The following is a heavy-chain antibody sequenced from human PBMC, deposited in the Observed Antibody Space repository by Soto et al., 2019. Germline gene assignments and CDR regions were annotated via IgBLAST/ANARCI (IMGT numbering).Heavy chain of an antibody. CDR2: INPNTGFT. Sequence: ASVKVSCKTSGYVFTDFYLYWVRQAPGQGLEWMGWINPNTGFTGTSPRFEGRVTLSRDTSISTAYLEFNSLTSDDTAVYFCSVGRLLPDLVYWGQGTLVTVSS. D-gene: IGHD2-15*01. CDR1: GYVFTDFY. J-gene: IGHJ4*02. V-gene: IGHV1-2*02. CDR3: SVGRLLPDLVY.